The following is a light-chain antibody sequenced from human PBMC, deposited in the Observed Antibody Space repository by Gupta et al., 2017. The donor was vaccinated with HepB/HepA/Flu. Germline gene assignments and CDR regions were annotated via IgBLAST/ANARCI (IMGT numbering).Light chain of an antibody. Sequence: QAVVTQEFSLSVSPGGTVTLTCGSDSGAVTTYHYAYWFQQKPGQAPKTLIYDASAKHSWTPAPFSGSLLGGKAALTLSGSQPEDEADYYCLLSYGDTRVFVGLTRLTVL. CDR2: DAS. CDR1: SGAVTTYHY. J-gene: IGLJ3*02. V-gene: IGLV7-46*01. CDR3: LLSYGDTRV.